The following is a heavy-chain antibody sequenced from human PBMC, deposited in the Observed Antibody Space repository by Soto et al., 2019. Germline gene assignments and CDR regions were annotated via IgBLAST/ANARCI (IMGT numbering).Heavy chain of an antibody. J-gene: IGHJ4*02. Sequence: LSLTCTVSGGSVTSDEDYWTWIRQSPGKGLEWIGYISNSGSTGYNPSLKTRLSMSVDRSKNQFTLRLTSVTAADTAVYFCATESGSTYGYFDHWGQGTQVTVSS. D-gene: IGHD5-18*01. V-gene: IGHV4-30-4*01. CDR2: ISNSGST. CDR1: GGSVTSDEDY. CDR3: ATESGSTYGYFDH.